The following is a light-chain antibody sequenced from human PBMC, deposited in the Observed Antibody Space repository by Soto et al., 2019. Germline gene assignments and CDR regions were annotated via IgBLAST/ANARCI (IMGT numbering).Light chain of an antibody. J-gene: IGLJ3*02. CDR3: QTWEAGIFWV. V-gene: IGLV4-69*01. CDR2: VNSDGSH. CDR1: SRHSSYA. Sequence: QPVLTQSPSASASLGASVKLTCTLSSRHSSYAIAWHQQQPEKGPRYLMKVNSDGSHSKGDGIPDRFSGSSSGAERYLTISSLQSEDEADYYCQTWEAGIFWVFGGGTKLTVL.